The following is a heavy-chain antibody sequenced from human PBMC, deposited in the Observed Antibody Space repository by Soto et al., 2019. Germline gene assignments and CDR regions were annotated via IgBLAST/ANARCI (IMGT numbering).Heavy chain of an antibody. CDR3: ARGWEATFGEVPFPRNYGTDV. CDR2: INHSGST. J-gene: IGHJ6*04. CDR1: GGSFSGYY. Sequence: SETLSLTCAVYGGSFSGYYWSWIRQPPGKGLEWIGEINHSGSTNYNPSLKSRVTISVDTSKNQFSLKPSSVTAADTAVYYCARGWEATFGEVPFPRNYGTDVWGKGTTVTVSS. V-gene: IGHV4-34*01. D-gene: IGHD3-3*01.